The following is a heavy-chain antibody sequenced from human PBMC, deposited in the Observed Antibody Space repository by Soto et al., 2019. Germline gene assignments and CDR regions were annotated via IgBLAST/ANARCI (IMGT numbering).Heavy chain of an antibody. CDR3: ARGVGSGSYYNQYNWFDP. Sequence: GASVKVSCKASGYTFTNYAMHWVRQAPGQRLEWMGWINAGNGNTKYSQKFQGRVTITRDTSASTAYMELSSLRSEDTAVYYCARGVGSGSYYNQYNWFDPWGQGTLVTVSS. V-gene: IGHV1-3*01. D-gene: IGHD3-10*01. CDR2: INAGNGNT. CDR1: GYTFTNYA. J-gene: IGHJ5*02.